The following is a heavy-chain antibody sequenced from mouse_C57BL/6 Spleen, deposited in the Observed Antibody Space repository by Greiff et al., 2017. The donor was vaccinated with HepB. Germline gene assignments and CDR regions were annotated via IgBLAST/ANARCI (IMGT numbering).Heavy chain of an antibody. CDR1: GYTFTSYW. V-gene: IGHV1-64*01. J-gene: IGHJ2*01. CDR3: ASSIVFDY. CDR2: IHPNSGST. Sequence: VQLQQPGAELVKPGASVKLSCKASGYTFTSYWMHWVKQRPGQGLEWIGMIHPNSGSTNYNVKFKSKATLTVDKSSSTAYMQLSSLTSEDSAVYYCASSIVFDYWGQGTTLTVSS. D-gene: IGHD2-12*01.